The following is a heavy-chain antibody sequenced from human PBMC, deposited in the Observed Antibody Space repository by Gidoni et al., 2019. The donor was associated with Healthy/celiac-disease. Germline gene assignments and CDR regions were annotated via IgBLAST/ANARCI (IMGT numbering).Heavy chain of an antibody. Sequence: QVQLQESGPGLVKPSETLYLAFTVSGGSINRYSWSWIRQPPGKGLEWIGYIYYSGSTNYNPSLKSRVTISVDTSKNQFSRKLSSVTGADTAVYYCAGGGFDSNRDYWGQGTLVTVSS. CDR2: IYYSGST. CDR1: GGSINRYS. D-gene: IGHD4-4*01. V-gene: IGHV4-59*01. CDR3: AGGGFDSNRDY. J-gene: IGHJ4*02.